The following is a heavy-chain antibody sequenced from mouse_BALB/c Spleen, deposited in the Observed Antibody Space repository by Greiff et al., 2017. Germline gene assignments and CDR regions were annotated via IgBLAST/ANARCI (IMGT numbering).Heavy chain of an antibody. CDR1: GYTFTSYV. CDR3: ARRLGRDYYAMDY. V-gene: IGHV1-14*01. J-gene: IGHJ4*01. CDR2: INPYNDGT. Sequence: EVQLQESGPELVKPGASVKMSCKASGYTFTSYVMHWVKQKPGQGLEWIGYINPYNDGTKYNEKFKGKATLTSDKSSSTAYMELSSLTSEDSAVYYCARRLGRDYYAMDYWGQGTSVTVSS. D-gene: IGHD4-1*01.